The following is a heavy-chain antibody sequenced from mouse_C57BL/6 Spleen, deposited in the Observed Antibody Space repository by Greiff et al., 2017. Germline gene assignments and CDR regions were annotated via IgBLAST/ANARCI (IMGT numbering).Heavy chain of an antibody. CDR2: INPSSGYT. Sequence: VQLVESGAELARPGASVKMSCKASGYTFTSYTMHWVKQRPGQGLEWIGYINPSSGYTKYNQKFKDKATLTADKSSSTAYMQLSSLTSEDSAVYYCARNYGGSYEYFDVWGAGTTVNVSS. D-gene: IGHD1-1*01. J-gene: IGHJ1*01. V-gene: IGHV1-4*01. CDR3: ARNYGGSYEYFDV. CDR1: GYTFTSYT.